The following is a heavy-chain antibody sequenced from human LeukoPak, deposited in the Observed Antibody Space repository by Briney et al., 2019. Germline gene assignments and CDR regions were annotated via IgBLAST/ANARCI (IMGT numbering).Heavy chain of an antibody. D-gene: IGHD2-21*01. CDR3: VRDDCGDTCYPGGY. CDR2: ISYDGSNK. Sequence: GGSLRLSCAASGFTFSSYGMHWVRQAPGKGLEWVAVISYDGSNKYYADSVKGRLTISRDNSKNTLYLQMNSLTSEDTALYYCVRDDCGDTCYPGGYWGQGTLVTVSS. CDR1: GFTFSSYG. V-gene: IGHV3-30*03. J-gene: IGHJ4*02.